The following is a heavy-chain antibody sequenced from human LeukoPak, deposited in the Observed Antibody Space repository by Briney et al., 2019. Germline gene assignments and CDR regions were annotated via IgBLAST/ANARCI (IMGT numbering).Heavy chain of an antibody. D-gene: IGHD6-19*01. CDR3: AKRAGSGWLLDY. CDR1: GFTFSSYG. Sequence: GGSLRLSCAASGFTFSSYGMSWVRQAPGKGLEWVSTISGSGGSTYYADSVKGRFTISRDNSKNTLSLQMNSLRAEDTAVYYCAKRAGSGWLLDYWGQGILVTVSS. V-gene: IGHV3-23*01. J-gene: IGHJ4*02. CDR2: ISGSGGST.